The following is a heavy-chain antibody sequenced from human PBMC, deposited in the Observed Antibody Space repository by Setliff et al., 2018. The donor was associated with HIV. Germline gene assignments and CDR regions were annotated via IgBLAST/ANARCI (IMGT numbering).Heavy chain of an antibody. J-gene: IGHJ3*02. D-gene: IGHD2-15*01. CDR2: IYSSGRT. Sequence: PSETLSLTCTVSGGSIRSYYWDWIRQPPGKGLEWIGYIYSSGRTNYNPSLKRRVTISVDTSKNQFSLKLTSVTASDTAIYYCARNDCGGGSCYGGDAFDNWGQGTMVTVSS. CDR1: GGSIRSYY. V-gene: IGHV4-59*08. CDR3: ARNDCGGGSCYGGDAFDN.